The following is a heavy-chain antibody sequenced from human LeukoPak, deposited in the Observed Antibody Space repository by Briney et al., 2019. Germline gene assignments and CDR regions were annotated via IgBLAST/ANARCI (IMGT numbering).Heavy chain of an antibody. J-gene: IGHJ5*02. V-gene: IGHV3-7*01. D-gene: IGHD6-19*01. Sequence: PGGSLGLSCAASGFTFSSYWMSWVRQAPGEGREWVANIKQDGSEKNYVDSVKGRFTISRDNAKNSLYLQMNSLRAEDTAVYYCAREAGDSSGWYNWFDPWGQGTLVTVSS. CDR2: IKQDGSEK. CDR1: GFTFSSYW. CDR3: AREAGDSSGWYNWFDP.